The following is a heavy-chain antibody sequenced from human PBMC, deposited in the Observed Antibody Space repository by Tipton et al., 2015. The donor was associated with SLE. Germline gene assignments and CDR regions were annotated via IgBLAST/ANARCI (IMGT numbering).Heavy chain of an antibody. Sequence: TLSLTCAVYGGSFSGYYWSWIRQPPGKGLEWIGEINHSGSTNYNPSLKSRVTISVDTSKNQFSLKLSSVTAADTAVYYCASRRDGRGTWFDPWGQGTLVTVSS. CDR2: INHSGST. D-gene: IGHD3-10*01. J-gene: IGHJ5*02. CDR1: GGSFSGYY. V-gene: IGHV4-34*01. CDR3: ASRRDGRGTWFDP.